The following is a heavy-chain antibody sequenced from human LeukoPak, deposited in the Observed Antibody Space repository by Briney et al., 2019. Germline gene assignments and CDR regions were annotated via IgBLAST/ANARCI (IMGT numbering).Heavy chain of an antibody. Sequence: PGRSLRLSCAASRFTFSSYGMHWVRQAPGKGLEWVAVISYDGSNKYYADSVKGRFTISRDNSKNTLYLQMNSLRAEDTAVYYCAKDQLDCGGDCSYFDYWGQGTLVTVSS. V-gene: IGHV3-30*18. CDR2: ISYDGSNK. D-gene: IGHD2-21*02. CDR3: AKDQLDCGGDCSYFDY. CDR1: RFTFSSYG. J-gene: IGHJ4*02.